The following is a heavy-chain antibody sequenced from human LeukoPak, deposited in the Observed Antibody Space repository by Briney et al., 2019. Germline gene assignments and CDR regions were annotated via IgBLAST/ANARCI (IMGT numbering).Heavy chain of an antibody. CDR3: ARHSYCSGGSCYLTTFDY. CDR2: IYYSGST. V-gene: IGHV4-39*01. CDR1: GGSISSGSYY. Sequence: SETLSLTCTVSGGSISSGSYYWGWIRQPPGQGLEWIGSIYYSGSTYYNPSLKSRVTISVDTSKNQFSLKLSSVTAADTAVYYCARHSYCSGGSCYLTTFDYWGQGTLVTVSS. D-gene: IGHD2-15*01. J-gene: IGHJ4*02.